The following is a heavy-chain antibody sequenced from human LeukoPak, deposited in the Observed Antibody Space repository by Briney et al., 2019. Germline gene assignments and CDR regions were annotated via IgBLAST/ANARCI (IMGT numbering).Heavy chain of an antibody. D-gene: IGHD1-1*01. V-gene: IGHV3-7*01. CDR2: IKQDGSEK. CDR1: GFTFSSYW. Sequence: GGSLRLSCAASGFTFSSYWMSWVRQAPGEGLEWVANIKQDGSEKYYVDSVKGRFTISRDNAKNSLYLQMNSLRAEDTAVYYCARPRLGYYMDVWGKGTTVTVSS. J-gene: IGHJ6*03. CDR3: ARPRLGYYMDV.